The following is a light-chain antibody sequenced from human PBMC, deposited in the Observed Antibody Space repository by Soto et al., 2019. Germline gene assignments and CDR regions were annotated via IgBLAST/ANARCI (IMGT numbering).Light chain of an antibody. Sequence: QSVLTQPASVSGSPGQSITISCTGTSSDVGGYIYVSWYQQHPGKAPKLVIYEVSNRPSGVSDRFSGSKSGNTASLTISGLQAEDEADYFCSSYTTGSSVYVFGSGTKVNVL. V-gene: IGLV2-14*01. CDR1: SSDVGGYIY. CDR2: EVS. J-gene: IGLJ1*01. CDR3: SSYTTGSSVYV.